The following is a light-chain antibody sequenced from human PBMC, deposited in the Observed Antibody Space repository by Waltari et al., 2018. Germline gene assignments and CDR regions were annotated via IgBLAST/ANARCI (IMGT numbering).Light chain of an antibody. CDR2: GAS. Sequence: EIVMTQSPATLSVSPGERATLSCRACQSVSSNLAWYQEKPGQAPRLLIYGASTRATGIPARFSGSGSGTEFTLTICSLQSEDFAVYYCQQYNNWRLTFGGGTKVEIK. CDR3: QQYNNWRLT. J-gene: IGKJ4*01. CDR1: QSVSSN. V-gene: IGKV3-15*01.